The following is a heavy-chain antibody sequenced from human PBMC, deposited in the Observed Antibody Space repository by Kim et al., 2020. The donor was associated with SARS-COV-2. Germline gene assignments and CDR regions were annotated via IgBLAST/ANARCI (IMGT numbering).Heavy chain of an antibody. V-gene: IGHV4-59*01. CDR1: VDSINSDY. Sequence: SETLSLTCTVSVDSINSDYWTWIRQPPGKGLEWIAYIRYSGKTAYNPSLRSRVAISIDPSKSHFSLQLTSVTAADTAVYFCARLPDITGWPFDAWRQGVLVTVSS. CDR3: ARLPDITGWPFDA. J-gene: IGHJ4*02. CDR2: IRYSGKT. D-gene: IGHD6-19*01.